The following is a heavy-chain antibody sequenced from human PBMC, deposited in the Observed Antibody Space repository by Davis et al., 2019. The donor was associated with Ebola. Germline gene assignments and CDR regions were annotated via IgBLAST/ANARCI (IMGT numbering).Heavy chain of an antibody. J-gene: IGHJ5*02. CDR2: ICYSGSI. CDR1: GTSVNSGHYY. Sequence: MPSETLSLTCAVSGTSVNSGHYYWSWIRQSPGRGLEWFGYICYSGSIIYNPSLKSRVTMSLEPSKNQISLRLTSVTAADTAVYYCARDKFCSSSNCWRGWGWFDPWGQGTLVTVSS. D-gene: IGHD2-2*01. V-gene: IGHV4-61*01. CDR3: ARDKFCSSSNCWRGWGWFDP.